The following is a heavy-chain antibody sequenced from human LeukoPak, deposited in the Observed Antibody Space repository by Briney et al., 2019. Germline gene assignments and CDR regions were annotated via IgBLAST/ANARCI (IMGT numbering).Heavy chain of an antibody. D-gene: IGHD3-10*01. V-gene: IGHV3-74*01. CDR2: INGDGSTT. Sequence: GGSLRPSCAASGFTFSSYWMHWVRQAPGKGLVWVSRINGDGSTTTYVDSVKGRFTIYRDNAKTTVYLQMNSLRVEDTAVYYCATVRSGSWDWFDPWGQGTLVTVSS. CDR1: GFTFSSYW. CDR3: ATVRSGSWDWFDP. J-gene: IGHJ5*02.